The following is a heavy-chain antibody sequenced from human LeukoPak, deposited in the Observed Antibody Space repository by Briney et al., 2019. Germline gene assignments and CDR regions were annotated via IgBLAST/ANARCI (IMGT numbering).Heavy chain of an antibody. Sequence: ASVKVSCKPSRYTLTSYDINCVRQATGQRREWMGWMNPNSGKTGYAQKFQGRVTITRNTSISTAYMELSSLRSEDTAVYYCARGKRGQFDYWGQGTLVTVSS. CDR2: MNPNSGKT. CDR1: RYTLTSYD. CDR3: ARGKRGQFDY. J-gene: IGHJ4*02. D-gene: IGHD3-10*01. V-gene: IGHV1-8*03.